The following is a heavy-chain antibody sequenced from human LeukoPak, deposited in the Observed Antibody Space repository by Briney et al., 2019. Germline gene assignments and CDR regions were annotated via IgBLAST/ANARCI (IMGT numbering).Heavy chain of an antibody. CDR1: GDSLSNNNVA. D-gene: IGHD3-10*01. CDR2: TYYRPKFNT. CDR3: ARGSHSSFDY. V-gene: IGHV6-1*01. J-gene: IGHJ4*02. Sequence: SQTLSLTCAISGDSLSNNNVAWNWIRQSPSRGLEWLGRTYYRPKFNTDYAVSVKSRIAINSDTSKNQFSLQLNSVTPEDTGVYYCARGSHSSFDYCGQGTLVTGSS.